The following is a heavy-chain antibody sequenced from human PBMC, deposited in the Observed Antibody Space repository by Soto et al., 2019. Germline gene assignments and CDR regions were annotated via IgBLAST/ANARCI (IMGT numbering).Heavy chain of an antibody. J-gene: IGHJ5*02. CDR2: FDPENDET. CDR3: AIAAYCSGATCYSGDNWFDP. V-gene: IGHV1-24*01. Sequence: ASVKVSCKASGYTLSEVSIHWVRQTPGKGLAWMGGFDPENDETSYAQKFQGRVTLTEDTSTDTASLELSSLRSEDTAIYYCAIAAYCSGATCYSGDNWFDPWGQGTQVTVSS. D-gene: IGHD2-2*01. CDR1: GYTLSEVS.